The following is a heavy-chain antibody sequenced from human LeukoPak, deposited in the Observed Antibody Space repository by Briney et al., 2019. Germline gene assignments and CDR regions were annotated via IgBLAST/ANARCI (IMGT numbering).Heavy chain of an antibody. V-gene: IGHV4-34*01. CDR1: GGSFSGYY. J-gene: IGHJ4*02. CDR2: IYYTGTN. Sequence: SETLSLTCAVYGGSFSGYYWTWIRQPPGKGLEWIGNIYYTGTNYQNPSLESRVTMSVDTSKNQISLNLTSVTAADTAVYYCASQSKWALLGGLDYWGQGTLVTVSS. CDR3: ASQSKWALLGGLDY. D-gene: IGHD1-26*01.